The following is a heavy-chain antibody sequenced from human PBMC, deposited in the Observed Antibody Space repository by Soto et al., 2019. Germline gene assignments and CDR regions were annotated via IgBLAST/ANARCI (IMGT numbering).Heavy chain of an antibody. CDR2: ISAYNGNT. CDR1: GYTFTSYG. J-gene: IGHJ6*02. Sequence: VASVKVSCKASGYTFTSYGINWVRQAPGQGLEWMGWISAYNGNTHYAQKLQGRVTMTTDTSTSTAYMELRSLRSDDTAVYYCARDRDIVVVPAAIGYGMDVWGQGTTVTVSS. V-gene: IGHV1-18*04. D-gene: IGHD2-2*02. CDR3: ARDRDIVVVPAAIGYGMDV.